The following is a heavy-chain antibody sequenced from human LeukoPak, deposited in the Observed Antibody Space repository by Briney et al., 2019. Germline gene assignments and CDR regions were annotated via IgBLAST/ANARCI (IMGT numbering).Heavy chain of an antibody. CDR2: INTDGRNT. CDR1: GFTFSTYW. CDR3: ARVGKSGSYYYFDY. V-gene: IGHV3-74*01. Sequence: AGGSLRLSCAASGFTFSTYWMYWVRRAPGKGLAWVSRINTDGRNTGYADSVKGRFTISRDNAKNTLYLQMTILTAEDTAVYYCARVGKSGSYYYFDYWGQGTLVTVSS. D-gene: IGHD1-26*01. J-gene: IGHJ4*02.